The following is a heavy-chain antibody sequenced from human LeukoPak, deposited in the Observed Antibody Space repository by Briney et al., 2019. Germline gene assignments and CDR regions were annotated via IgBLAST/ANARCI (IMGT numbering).Heavy chain of an antibody. V-gene: IGHV4-59*01. CDR1: DDFITMYY. Sequence: SETLSLTCSVSDDFITMYYWTWIRQPPGKGLEWIGYVDHTGSTNFNPSLNGRVSISRDTTKNLFSLRLRSVTAADTAVYFCARGRVSSSTWYSTYYYYFYMDVWGKGTTVTVSS. CDR2: VDHTGST. CDR3: ARGRVSSSTWYSTYYYYFYMDV. D-gene: IGHD1-1*01. J-gene: IGHJ6*03.